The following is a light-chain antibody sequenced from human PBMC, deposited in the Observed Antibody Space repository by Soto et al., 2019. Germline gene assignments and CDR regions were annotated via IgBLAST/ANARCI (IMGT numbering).Light chain of an antibody. CDR3: QHYGSPLT. CDR2: GAS. Sequence: TLSCRAIQSVRSSYLAWYQQRPGQAPRLLIFGASFRATGIPDRFSGSGSGTDFTLTISRLEPEDFAVYYCQHYGSPLTFGGGTKVDIK. V-gene: IGKV3-20*01. J-gene: IGKJ4*01. CDR1: QSVRSSY.